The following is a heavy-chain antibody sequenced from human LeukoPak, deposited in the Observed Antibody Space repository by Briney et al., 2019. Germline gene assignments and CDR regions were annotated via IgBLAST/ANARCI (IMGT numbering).Heavy chain of an antibody. Sequence: ASVKISCKAAGYTFTSYGISWVRQAPGQGLEWMGWISAYNGNTNYAQKLQGRVTMTTDTSTSTAYMELRSLRSDDTAVYYCAKHTWELFFDYWGQGTLVTVSS. CDR1: GYTFTSYG. CDR2: ISAYNGNT. D-gene: IGHD1-26*01. V-gene: IGHV1-18*01. CDR3: AKHTWELFFDY. J-gene: IGHJ4*02.